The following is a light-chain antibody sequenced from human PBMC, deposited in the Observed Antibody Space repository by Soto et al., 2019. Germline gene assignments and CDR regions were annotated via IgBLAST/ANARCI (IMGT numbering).Light chain of an antibody. V-gene: IGKV1-5*01. Sequence: DIQMTQSPSTLSASVGDKVTITCRASQTIIRWLAWYQQKPGKAPELLIHDASNLESGVPSRFGGSESGTEFTLTISSLQPEDFATYYCQQYYTSPWTFGQGTKVEIK. CDR1: QTIIRW. J-gene: IGKJ1*01. CDR3: QQYYTSPWT. CDR2: DAS.